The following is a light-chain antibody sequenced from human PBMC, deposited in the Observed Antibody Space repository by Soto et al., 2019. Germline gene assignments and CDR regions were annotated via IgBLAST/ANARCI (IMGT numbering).Light chain of an antibody. CDR1: SSDVGSYEF. CDR3: CPYAGGETYV. CDR2: EGS. J-gene: IGLJ1*01. V-gene: IGLV2-23*01. Sequence: QSVLTQPDSVSGSLGQSITISCAGTSSDVGSYEFVSWYQQVPGKAPKLVIYEGSKWPSGVSNRFSGSKSGNTASLTISGLQADDEGDYYCCPYAGGETYVFGTGTKVTVL.